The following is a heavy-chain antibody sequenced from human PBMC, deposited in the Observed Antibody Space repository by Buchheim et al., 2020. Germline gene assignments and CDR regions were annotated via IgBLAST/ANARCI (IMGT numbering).Heavy chain of an antibody. J-gene: IGHJ4*02. Sequence: EVQLVESGGGLVQPGGSLRLSCAASGFTFSSYWMSWVRQAPGKGLEWVANIKQDGSEKYYVDSVKGRFAISRDNARNSLYLQMNSLRAEDTAVYYCARAPWELSLAPLRYWGQGSL. CDR2: IKQDGSEK. CDR1: GFTFSSYW. CDR3: ARAPWELSLAPLRY. D-gene: IGHD3-16*02. V-gene: IGHV3-7*01.